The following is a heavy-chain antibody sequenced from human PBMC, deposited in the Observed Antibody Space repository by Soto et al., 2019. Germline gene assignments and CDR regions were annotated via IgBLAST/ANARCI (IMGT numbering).Heavy chain of an antibody. CDR3: ARHSLGEGYNFDS. CDR2: VYYTGST. V-gene: IGHV4-59*01. Sequence: PSGTLSLTCIVSGASISSYYCNWIRQPPGKGLEWLGYVYYTGSTKYNPSLQSRVTMSVATSKNQLSLRLKSVTSADTAVYYCARHSLGEGYNFDSWGQGTQVTVSS. D-gene: IGHD3-16*02. CDR1: GASISSYY. J-gene: IGHJ4*02.